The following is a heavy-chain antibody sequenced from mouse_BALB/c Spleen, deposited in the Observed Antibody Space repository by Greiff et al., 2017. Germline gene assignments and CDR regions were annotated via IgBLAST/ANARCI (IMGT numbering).Heavy chain of an antibody. J-gene: IGHJ2*01. V-gene: IGHV3-6*02. D-gene: IGHD1-1*01. CDR1: GYSITSGYY. CDR2: ISYDGSN. CDR3: AYYYGRGNLDY. Sequence: EVKLQESGPGLVKPSQSLSLTCSVTGYSITSGYYWNWIRQFPGNKLEWMGYISYDGSNNYNPSLKNRISITRDTSKNQFFLKLNSVTTEDTATYYCAYYYGRGNLDYWGQGTTLTVSS.